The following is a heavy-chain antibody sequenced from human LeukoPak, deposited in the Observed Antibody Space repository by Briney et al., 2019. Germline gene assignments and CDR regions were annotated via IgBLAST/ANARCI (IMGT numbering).Heavy chain of an antibody. CDR2: ISAYNGNT. CDR3: ARDSENFWSGERNWFDP. D-gene: IGHD3-3*01. Sequence: GASVKVSCKASGYTFTSYGISWVRQAPGQGLEWMGWISAYNGNTNYAQKLQGRVTMTTDTSTSTAYMELRSLRSDDTAVYYCARDSENFWSGERNWFDPWGQGTLVTVSS. J-gene: IGHJ5*02. CDR1: GYTFTSYG. V-gene: IGHV1-18*01.